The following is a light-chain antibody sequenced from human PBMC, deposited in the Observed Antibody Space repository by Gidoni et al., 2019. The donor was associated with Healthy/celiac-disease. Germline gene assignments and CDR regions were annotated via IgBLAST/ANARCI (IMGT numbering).Light chain of an antibody. CDR1: QSVSSN. CDR3: QQYNNWPPLT. CDR2: GAS. J-gene: IGKJ4*01. Sequence: EIVMTQSPATLSVSPGERATLSCRASQSVSSNLAWYQQKPGQAPRLLIYGASTRANGRPARFSGSGSGTEFTLTISSLQSEDFAVYYCQQYNNWPPLTFGGGTKVEIK. V-gene: IGKV3-15*01.